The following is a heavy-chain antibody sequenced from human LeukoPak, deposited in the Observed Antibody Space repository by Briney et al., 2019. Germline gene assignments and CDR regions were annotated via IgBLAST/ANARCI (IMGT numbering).Heavy chain of an antibody. J-gene: IGHJ4*02. CDR1: GGSISSYY. Sequence: SETLSLTCTVSGGSISSYYWSWIRQPPGKGLEWIGYIYYSGSTNYNPSLKSRVTISVDTSKNQFSLKLSSVTAADTAVYYCARVDYGGNPGLAYWGQGTLVTVSS. V-gene: IGHV4-59*01. D-gene: IGHD4-23*01. CDR2: IYYSGST. CDR3: ARVDYGGNPGLAY.